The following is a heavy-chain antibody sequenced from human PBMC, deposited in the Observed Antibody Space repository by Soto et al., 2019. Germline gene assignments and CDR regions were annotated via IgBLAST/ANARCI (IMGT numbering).Heavy chain of an antibody. CDR3: ARHSNDRDLGAFDI. J-gene: IGHJ3*02. Sequence: GESLKISCNGSGYSFTSYWICWVRQMPWKGLEWMGIIYPGDSDTRYSPSFQGQVTISADKSISTAYLQWSSLKASDTAMYYCARHSNDRDLGAFDIWGQGTMVTVSS. V-gene: IGHV5-51*01. CDR2: IYPGDSDT. D-gene: IGHD3-22*01. CDR1: GYSFTSYW.